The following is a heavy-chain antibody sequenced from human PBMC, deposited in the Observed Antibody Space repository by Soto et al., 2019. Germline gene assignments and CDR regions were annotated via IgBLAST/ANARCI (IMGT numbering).Heavy chain of an antibody. CDR1: GGTFSSYA. Sequence: GASVKVSCKASGGTFSSYAISWVRQAPGQGLEWMGGIIPIFGTANYAQKFQGRVTITADKSTSTAYMELSSLKSEDTAVYYCARDYYDSSGYYQVFDYWGQGTLVTVSS. J-gene: IGHJ4*02. CDR2: IIPIFGTA. V-gene: IGHV1-69*06. CDR3: ARDYYDSSGYYQVFDY. D-gene: IGHD3-22*01.